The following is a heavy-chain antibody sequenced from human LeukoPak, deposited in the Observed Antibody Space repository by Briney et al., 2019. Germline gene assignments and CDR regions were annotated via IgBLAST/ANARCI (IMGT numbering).Heavy chain of an antibody. V-gene: IGHV3-53*01. CDR1: GFTVSSNY. J-gene: IGHJ4*02. D-gene: IGHD3-22*01. Sequence: GGSLRLSCAASGFTVSSNYMSWVRQAPGKGLEWVSVIYSGGSTYYADSVKGRFTISRDNSKNTLYLQMNSLRAEDTAVYYCARNYYDSTQIGFDYWGQGTLVTVSS. CDR3: ARNYYDSTQIGFDY. CDR2: IYSGGST.